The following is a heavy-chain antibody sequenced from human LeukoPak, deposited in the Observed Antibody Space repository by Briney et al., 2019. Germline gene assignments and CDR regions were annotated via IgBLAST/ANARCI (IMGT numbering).Heavy chain of an antibody. J-gene: IGHJ6*03. CDR2: IYSSGST. CDR1: GGSTSSYY. D-gene: IGHD2-21*01. Sequence: SETLSLTXTVSGGSTSSYYWSWIRQPAGKGLEWIGRIYSSGSTNYNPSLKSRVTMSIDTSKNQFSLKLSSVTAADTAVYYCARVLLAYCGGDCYPYYYYYYMDVWGKGTTVTVSS. V-gene: IGHV4-4*07. CDR3: ARVLLAYCGGDCYPYYYYYYMDV.